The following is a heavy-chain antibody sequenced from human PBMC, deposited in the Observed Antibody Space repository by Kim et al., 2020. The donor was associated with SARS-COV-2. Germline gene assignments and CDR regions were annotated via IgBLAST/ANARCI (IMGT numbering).Heavy chain of an antibody. V-gene: IGHV4-30-2*01. D-gene: IGHD2-15*01. CDR3: ARGCCSGGICLPINWFGP. CDR1: GGSISSGCYS. Sequence: SETLSLTCAVSGGSISSGCYSWSWIRQPPGKGLEWIGYICHSGSTYYNPSLKSRVTISVDRSKNQFSLKLSSVTAADTAVYYCARGCCSGGICLPINWFGPWGQGNPVTVSS. J-gene: IGHJ5*02. CDR2: ICHSGST.